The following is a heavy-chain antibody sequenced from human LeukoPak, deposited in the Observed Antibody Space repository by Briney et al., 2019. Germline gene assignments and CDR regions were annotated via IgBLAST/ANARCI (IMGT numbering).Heavy chain of an antibody. CDR2: IWYDGSNK. CDR1: GFTFRSYG. CDR3: ARDQNEGYGDYFYYFDY. Sequence: GGSLRLSCAASGFTFRSYGMHWVRQAPGKGLEWVAVIWYDGSNKYYVDSVKGRFTISRDNSKNTLYLQMNSLRAEDTAVYYCARDQNEGYGDYFYYFDYWGQGTLVTVSS. D-gene: IGHD4-17*01. J-gene: IGHJ4*02. V-gene: IGHV3-33*01.